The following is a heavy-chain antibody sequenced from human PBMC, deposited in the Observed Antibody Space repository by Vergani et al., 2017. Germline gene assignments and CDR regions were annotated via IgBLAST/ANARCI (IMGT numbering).Heavy chain of an antibody. Sequence: QVQLQESGPGLVKPSETLSLTCTVSGGSISSYYWSWIRQPPGKGLEWIGYIYYSGSTNYKPSLKSRVTISVDTSKNQFSLELGSGTAADTAVYYCARHKGQYGDYLGYYYYGMDVWGQ. V-gene: IGHV4-59*08. CDR2: IYYSGST. CDR1: GGSISSYY. D-gene: IGHD4-17*01. CDR3: ARHKGQYGDYLGYYYYGMDV. J-gene: IGHJ6*02.